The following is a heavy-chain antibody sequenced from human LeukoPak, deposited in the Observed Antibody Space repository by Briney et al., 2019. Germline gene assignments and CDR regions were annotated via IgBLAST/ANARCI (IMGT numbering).Heavy chain of an antibody. CDR2: IIPIFGTA. CDR1: GGTFSSYA. V-gene: IGHV1-69*13. CDR3: ARSSSWLYYFDY. Sequence: SVKVSCKASGGTFSSYAISWVRQAPGQGLEWMGGIIPIFGTANYAQKFQGRVTITAGESTSTAYMELSSLRSEDTAVYYCARSSSWLYYFDYWGQGTLVTVSS. J-gene: IGHJ4*02. D-gene: IGHD6-13*01.